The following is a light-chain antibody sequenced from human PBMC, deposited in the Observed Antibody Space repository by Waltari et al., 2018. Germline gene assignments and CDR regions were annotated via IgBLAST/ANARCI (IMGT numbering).Light chain of an antibody. CDR2: IDGGGGH. CDR3: QTWDPDTVV. Sequence: QLAVTQSPSASASLGASVTLTCTLSSEHSAYALAWPQHQPEKGPRFLMKIDGGGGHTKGDGIPDRFSGFSSGAERYLTISSLQYEDEAAYYGQTWDPDTVVFGGGTKLTV. J-gene: IGLJ2*01. CDR1: SEHSAYA. V-gene: IGLV4-69*01.